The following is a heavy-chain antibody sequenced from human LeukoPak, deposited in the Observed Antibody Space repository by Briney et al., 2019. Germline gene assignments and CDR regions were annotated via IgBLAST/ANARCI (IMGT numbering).Heavy chain of an antibody. CDR1: GFTFDDYA. V-gene: IGHV3-43*02. Sequence: GGSLRLSCAASGFTFDDYAMHWVRHGPGKSLEWVSLINEDGDIAYYGDSVKGRFTVSRDNAKNSLYLQMNSLTTEDTALYYCAKARWEPNFDYWGQGTLVTVSS. D-gene: IGHD1-26*01. J-gene: IGHJ4*02. CDR3: AKARWEPNFDY. CDR2: INEDGDIA.